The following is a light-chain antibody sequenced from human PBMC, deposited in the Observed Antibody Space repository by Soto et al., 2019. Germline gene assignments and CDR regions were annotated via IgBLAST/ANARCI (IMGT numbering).Light chain of an antibody. V-gene: IGKV3-20*01. CDR3: QQYGSSPST. Sequence: EIVLTHSPGTLSLSPCERATLSSSASQSVSNNYLAWYQQKPGQAPRLLIYGASNRATGIPDRFSGSGSGTDFTLTISRLEPEDFAVYYCQQYGSSPSTFGQGTRLEIK. CDR2: GAS. J-gene: IGKJ5*01. CDR1: QSVSNNY.